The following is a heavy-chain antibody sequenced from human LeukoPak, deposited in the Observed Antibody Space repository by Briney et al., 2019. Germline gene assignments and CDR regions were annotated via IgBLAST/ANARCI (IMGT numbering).Heavy chain of an antibody. CDR2: ITWDGANS. J-gene: IGHJ4*02. D-gene: IGHD1-26*01. Sequence: GGSLRLSCVGSGFTFDDYSIHWVRQAPGKGLEWVSLITWDGANSYYSDSVKGRFTISRDNSKNPLYLQMHSLRTEDTAFYYCAKDSGSYHFDNWGQGTLVTVSS. CDR1: GFTFDDYS. V-gene: IGHV3-43*01. CDR3: AKDSGSYHFDN.